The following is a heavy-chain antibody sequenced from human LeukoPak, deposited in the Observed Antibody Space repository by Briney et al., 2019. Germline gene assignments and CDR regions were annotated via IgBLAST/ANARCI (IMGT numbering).Heavy chain of an antibody. CDR3: ARGKGRAAAGPYDY. Sequence: SETLSLTCAVYGGSFSGYYWSWIRQPPGKGLEWIGEINHSGSTNYNPSFKSRVTISVDTSKNQFSLKLSSVTAADTAVYYCARGKGRAAAGPYDYWGQGTLVTVSS. D-gene: IGHD6-13*01. CDR2: INHSGST. V-gene: IGHV4-34*01. CDR1: GGSFSGYY. J-gene: IGHJ4*02.